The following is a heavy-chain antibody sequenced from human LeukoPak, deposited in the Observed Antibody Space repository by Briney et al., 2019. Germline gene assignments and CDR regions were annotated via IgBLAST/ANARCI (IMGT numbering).Heavy chain of an antibody. Sequence: SETLSLTCAVYGGSFSGYYWSWICQPPGKGLEWIGEINHSGSTNYNPSLKSRVTISVDTSKNQFSLKLSSVTAADTAVYYCARGGYFDWLTFDYWGQGTLVTVSS. CDR3: ARGGYFDWLTFDY. CDR2: INHSGST. J-gene: IGHJ4*02. CDR1: GGSFSGYY. V-gene: IGHV4-34*01. D-gene: IGHD3-9*01.